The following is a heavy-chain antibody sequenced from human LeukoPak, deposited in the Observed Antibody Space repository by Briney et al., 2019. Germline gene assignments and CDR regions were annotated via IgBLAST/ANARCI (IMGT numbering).Heavy chain of an antibody. D-gene: IGHD5-12*01. J-gene: IGHJ4*02. CDR2: LIPVFGTT. V-gene: IGHV1-69*05. CDR3: ARGKSGYDYGLDH. CDR1: GGTFSSHA. Sequence: ASVKVSCKASGGTFSSHAISWVRQAPGQGLEWVGGLIPVFGTTNYAEKFQGRVTITTDESRGQVELRSLKSDDTAVYYCARGKSGYDYGLDHWSQGILVIVSS.